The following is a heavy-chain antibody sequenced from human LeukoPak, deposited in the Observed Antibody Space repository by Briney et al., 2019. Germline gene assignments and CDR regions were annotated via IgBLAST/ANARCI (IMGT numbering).Heavy chain of an antibody. Sequence: SETLSLTCTVSGGSISSYYWSWIRQPPGKGLEWIGYIYYSGSTNYNPSLKSRVTISVDTSKNQFSLKLSSVTAADTAVYYCATLPRDGCNRDAFDIWGQGTMVTVSS. CDR2: IYYSGST. CDR1: GGSISSYY. D-gene: IGHD5-24*01. CDR3: ATLPRDGCNRDAFDI. J-gene: IGHJ3*02. V-gene: IGHV4-59*08.